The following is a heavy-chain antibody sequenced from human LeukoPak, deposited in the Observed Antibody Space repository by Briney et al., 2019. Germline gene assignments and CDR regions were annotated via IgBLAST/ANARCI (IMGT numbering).Heavy chain of an antibody. CDR3: AKDGPLGQWLVGEYFGY. CDR2: ISGSGGST. D-gene: IGHD6-19*01. V-gene: IGHV3-23*01. Sequence: TGGSLRLSCAASGFTFSSYAMSWVRQAPGKGLEWVSAISGSGGSTYYADSVKGRFTISRDNSKNTLYLQMNSLRAEDTAVYYCAKDGPLGQWLVGEYFGYWGQGTLVTVSS. CDR1: GFTFSSYA. J-gene: IGHJ4*02.